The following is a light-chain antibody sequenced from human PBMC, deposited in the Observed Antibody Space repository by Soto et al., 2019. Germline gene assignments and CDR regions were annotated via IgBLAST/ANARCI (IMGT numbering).Light chain of an antibody. J-gene: IGLJ2*01. CDR3: QSYDSSLSVV. CDR1: SSNIGAGYD. CDR2: GNS. V-gene: IGLV1-40*01. Sequence: QSVLTQPPSVSGAPGQRVTISCNGSSSNIGAGYDVHWYQQLPGTAPKLLIYGNSNRPSGVPDRFSGSKSGTSASLAITGLQAEDEPDYYCQSYDSSLSVVFGGGTKLTVL.